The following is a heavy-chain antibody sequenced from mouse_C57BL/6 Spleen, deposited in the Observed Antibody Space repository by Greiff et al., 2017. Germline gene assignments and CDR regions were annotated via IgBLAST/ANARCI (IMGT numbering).Heavy chain of an antibody. V-gene: IGHV2-9*01. J-gene: IGHJ4*01. CDR3: AKHSTVVATGAMDY. CDR1: GFSLTSYG. Sequence: VKVVESGPGLVAPSQSLSITCTVSGFSLTSYGVDWVRQPPGKGLGWLGVIWGGGSTNYNSALMSRLSISKDNSKSQVFLKMNSLQTDDTAMYYCAKHSTVVATGAMDYWGQGTSVTVSS. D-gene: IGHD1-1*01. CDR2: IWGGGST.